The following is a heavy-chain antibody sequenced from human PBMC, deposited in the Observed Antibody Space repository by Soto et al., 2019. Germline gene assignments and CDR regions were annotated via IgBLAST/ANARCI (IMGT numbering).Heavy chain of an antibody. J-gene: IGHJ4*02. D-gene: IGHD3-3*01. CDR2: ISGSGGST. Sequence: PGGSLRLSCAASGFTFSSYAMSWVRQAPGKGLEWVSAISGSGGSTYYADSVKGRFTISRDNSKNTLYLQMNSLRAEDTAVYYCAKSHAFGVVILYYFDYWGQGTLVTVSS. CDR1: GFTFSSYA. V-gene: IGHV3-23*01. CDR3: AKSHAFGVVILYYFDY.